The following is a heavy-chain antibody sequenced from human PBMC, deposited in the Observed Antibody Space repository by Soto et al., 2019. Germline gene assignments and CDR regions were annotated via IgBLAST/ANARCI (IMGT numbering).Heavy chain of an antibody. J-gene: IGHJ4*02. CDR3: ARDIITVTTTYFDY. CDR2: IYYSGST. V-gene: IGHV4-31*03. D-gene: IGHD4-17*01. CDR1: GGSISSGGYY. Sequence: SETLSLTCTVSGGSISSGGYYWSWIRQHPGKGLEWIGYIYYSGSTYYNPSLKSRVTISVDTSKNQFSLKLSSVTAADTAVYYCARDIITVTTTYFDYWGQGTLVTVSS.